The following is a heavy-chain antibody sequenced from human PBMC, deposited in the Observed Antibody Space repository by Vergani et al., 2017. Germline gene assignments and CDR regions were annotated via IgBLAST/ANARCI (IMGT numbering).Heavy chain of an antibody. V-gene: IGHV3-11*01. CDR3: ARIAAAGPFDY. CDR1: GFTFSDYY. Sequence: QVQLVESGGGLVKPGGSLRLSCAASGFTFSDYYMSWIRQAPGKGLEWVSYISSCSTIYYADSVKGRFTISRDNAKNSLYLQMNSLRAEDTAVYYCARIAAAGPFDYWGQGTLVTVSS. CDR2: ISSCSTI. J-gene: IGHJ4*02. D-gene: IGHD6-13*01.